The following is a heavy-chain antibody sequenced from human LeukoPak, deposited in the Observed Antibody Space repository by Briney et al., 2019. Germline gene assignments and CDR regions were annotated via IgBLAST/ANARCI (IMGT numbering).Heavy chain of an antibody. V-gene: IGHV1-2*04. Sequence: RASVKVSCKASGGTFSSYAISWVRQAPGQGLEWMGRINPDSGGTNYALKFQGWVTMTRDTSISTTYMELSRLRSDDTAVYYCARGLAMDILTGPLFDYWGQGTLVTVSS. D-gene: IGHD3-9*01. J-gene: IGHJ4*02. CDR1: GGTFSSYA. CDR2: INPDSGGT. CDR3: ARGLAMDILTGPLFDY.